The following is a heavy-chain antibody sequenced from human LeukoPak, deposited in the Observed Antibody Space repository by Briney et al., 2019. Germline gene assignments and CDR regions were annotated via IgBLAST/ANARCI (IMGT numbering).Heavy chain of an antibody. Sequence: GGSLRLSCAASGFTFSSYSMNWVRQAPGKGLEWVSSISTSSSYIYYADSVKGRFTISRDNARNSLYYCARGASVVAGNDNAFDIWGQGTMVTVSS. CDR3: DI. V-gene: IGHV3-21*01. CDR1: GFTFSSYS. D-gene: IGHD6-19*01. J-gene: IGHJ3*02. CDR2: ISTSSSYI.